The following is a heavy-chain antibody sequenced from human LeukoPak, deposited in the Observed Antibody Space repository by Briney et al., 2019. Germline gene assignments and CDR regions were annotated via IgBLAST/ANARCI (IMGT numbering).Heavy chain of an antibody. J-gene: IGHJ4*02. Sequence: ASVKVSCKASGDTFTGYYMHWVRQAPGQGLEWMGWINPNSGGTNYAQKFQGRVTMTRDTSISTAYMELSRLRSDDTAMYYRARGHRSTSCYPSDYWGQGTLVTVSS. D-gene: IGHD2-2*01. CDR2: INPNSGGT. V-gene: IGHV1-2*02. CDR1: GDTFTGYY. CDR3: ARGHRSTSCYPSDY.